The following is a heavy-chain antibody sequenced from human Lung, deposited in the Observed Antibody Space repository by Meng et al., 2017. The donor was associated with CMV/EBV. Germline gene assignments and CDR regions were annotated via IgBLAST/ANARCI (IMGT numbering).Heavy chain of an antibody. D-gene: IGHD3-16*02. CDR3: ARWGGILRVVVKTPDY. J-gene: IGHJ4*02. CDR1: CYTFSDSG. Sequence: ASVXVSXKASCYTFSDSGIAWVRQVPGQGLEWMGWISAYNGNKNYVEQFLGRVTMTTDTSKSTAYMELRSLRSDDTAVYYCARWGGILRVVVKTPDYWGQGXLVTVSS. CDR2: ISAYNGNK. V-gene: IGHV1-18*01.